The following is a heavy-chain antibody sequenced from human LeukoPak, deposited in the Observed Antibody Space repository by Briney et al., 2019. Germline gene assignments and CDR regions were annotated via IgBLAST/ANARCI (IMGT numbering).Heavy chain of an antibody. J-gene: IGHJ4*02. V-gene: IGHV4-59*12. D-gene: IGHD5-24*01. CDR2: IYYSGST. Sequence: SETLSLTCTVSGGSISSYYWSWIRQPPGKGLEWIGYIYYSGSTNYNPSLKSRVTMSVDTSKNQFSLKLSSVTAADTAVYYCAASRDGYNSEDYWGQGTLVTVSS. CDR3: AASRDGYNSEDY. CDR1: GGSISSYY.